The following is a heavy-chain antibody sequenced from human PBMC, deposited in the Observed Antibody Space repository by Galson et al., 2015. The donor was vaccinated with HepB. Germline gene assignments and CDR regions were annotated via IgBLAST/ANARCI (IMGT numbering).Heavy chain of an antibody. CDR3: ARQAHTAMVTTWVDP. CDR2: IYPGDSDT. D-gene: IGHD5-18*01. J-gene: IGHJ5*02. V-gene: IGHV5-51*01. Sequence: QSGAEVKKPGESLKISCKGSGYSFTSYWIGWVRQMPGKGLEWMGIIYPGDSDTRYSPSFQGQVTISADKSISTAYLQWSSLKASDTAMYYCARQAHTAMVTTWVDPWGQGTLVTVSS. CDR1: GYSFTSYW.